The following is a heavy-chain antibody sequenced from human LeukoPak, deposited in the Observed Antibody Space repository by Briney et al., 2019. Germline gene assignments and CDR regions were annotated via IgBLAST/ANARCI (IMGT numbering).Heavy chain of an antibody. Sequence: GGSLRLSCAGSGFTFDDYAMHWVRQTPGKGLEWVSGISWNSGNIAYADFVGGRFTISRDNAKNSLSLQMNSLSDEDTAVYYCAKDAYGGATFFYYTDVWGKGNTVTVSS. J-gene: IGHJ6*03. D-gene: IGHD2/OR15-2a*01. V-gene: IGHV3-9*01. CDR1: GFTFDDYA. CDR3: AKDAYGGATFFYYTDV. CDR2: ISWNSGNI.